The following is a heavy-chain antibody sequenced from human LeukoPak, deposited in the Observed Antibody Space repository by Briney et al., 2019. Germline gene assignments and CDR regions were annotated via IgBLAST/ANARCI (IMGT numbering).Heavy chain of an antibody. CDR2: ISGSGGST. Sequence: GGSLRLSCAASGFTFSSYAMSWVHQAPGKGLEWVSAISGSGGSTYYADSVKGRFTTSRDNFKNTLYLQMNSLRAEDTAVYYCAKGRIRFLEWLLSYYFDYWGQGTLVTVSS. D-gene: IGHD3-3*01. CDR3: AKGRIRFLEWLLSYYFDY. CDR1: GFTFSSYA. V-gene: IGHV3-23*01. J-gene: IGHJ4*02.